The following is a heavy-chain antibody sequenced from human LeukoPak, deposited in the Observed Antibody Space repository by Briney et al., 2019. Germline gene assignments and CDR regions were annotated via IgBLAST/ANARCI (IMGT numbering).Heavy chain of an antibody. D-gene: IGHD3-10*01. Sequence: PGGYLRLSCAASGFTFSTYSMNWVGQAPGKGLEWVSSISSSSSYIHYADSVKGRFTISRDNAKNSLYLQTNSLRAEGTAVYHCARDPPIYGSGSYYTDYWGQGTLVTVSS. J-gene: IGHJ4*02. CDR1: GFTFSTYS. CDR3: ARDPPIYGSGSYYTDY. V-gene: IGHV3-21*04. CDR2: ISSSSSYI.